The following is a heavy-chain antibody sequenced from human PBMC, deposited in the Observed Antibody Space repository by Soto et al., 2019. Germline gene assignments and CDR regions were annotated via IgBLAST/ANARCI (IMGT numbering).Heavy chain of an antibody. D-gene: IGHD3-3*01. CDR3: ASFLYDFWSGYLGIYGMDV. J-gene: IGHJ6*02. Sequence: GGSLRLSCAASGFTFSSYSMNWVRQAPGKGLEWVSSISSSSSYIYYADSVKGRFTISRDNAKNSLYLQMNSLSAEDTAVYYCASFLYDFWSGYLGIYGMDVWGQGTTVTVSS. V-gene: IGHV3-21*01. CDR2: ISSSSSYI. CDR1: GFTFSSYS.